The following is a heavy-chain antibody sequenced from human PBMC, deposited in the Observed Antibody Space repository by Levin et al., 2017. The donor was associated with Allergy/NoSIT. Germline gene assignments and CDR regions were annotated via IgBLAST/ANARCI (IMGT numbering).Heavy chain of an antibody. J-gene: IGHJ4*02. CDR2: INHSGGST. V-gene: IGHV3-23*01. CDR1: GFTFSSYA. Sequence: GGSLRLSCAASGFTFSSYAMSWVRQAPGKGLEWVSTINHSGGSTYYADSVKGRFTIPRDNPKNTFYLQMNSLRAEDTAVYYCAKDLYGDYATDYWDQGTLVTVSS. CDR3: AKDLYGDYATDY. D-gene: IGHD4-17*01.